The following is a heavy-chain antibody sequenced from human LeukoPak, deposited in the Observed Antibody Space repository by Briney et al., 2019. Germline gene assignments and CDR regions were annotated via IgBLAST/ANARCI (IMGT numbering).Heavy chain of an antibody. CDR3: ARGWGYFDS. D-gene: IGHD7-27*01. V-gene: IGHV4-61*08. Sequence: SETLSLTCTVSGGSISSGGYSWSWIRQPPGKGLEWIGYIYYSGSTNYSPSLKSRVTISVDTSKNQFSLKLSSVTAADTAVYYCARGWGYFDSWGQGTLVTVSS. J-gene: IGHJ4*02. CDR2: IYYSGST. CDR1: GGSISSGGYS.